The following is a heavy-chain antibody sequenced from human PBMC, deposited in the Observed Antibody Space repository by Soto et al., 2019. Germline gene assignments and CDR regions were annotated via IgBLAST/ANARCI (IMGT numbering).Heavy chain of an antibody. Sequence: GESLKISCAASGFTFSSYAMSWVRQAPGKGLEWVSAISGSGGSTYYADSVKGRFTISRDNSKNTLYLQMNSLRAEDTAVYYCAKDKPYCDFWGGSNYYYCGMGVWAQGTTVTVAS. CDR2: ISGSGGST. CDR1: GFTFSSYA. V-gene: IGHV3-23*01. CDR3: AKDKPYCDFWGGSNYYYCGMGV. D-gene: IGHD3-3*01. J-gene: IGHJ6*02.